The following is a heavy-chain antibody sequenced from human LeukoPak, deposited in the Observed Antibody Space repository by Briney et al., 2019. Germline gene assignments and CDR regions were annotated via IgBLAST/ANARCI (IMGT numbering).Heavy chain of an antibody. J-gene: IGHJ4*02. CDR3: ARVGIFGVVIRTYFDY. V-gene: IGHV1-18*01. CDR2: MSAYNGKT. Sequence: ASVKVSCKASGYSFTSYGFNWVRQAPGQGLEWMGWMSAYNGKTNYAQMVQGRVTMTTDTSTSTAYMELRSLRSDDTAVYYCARVGIFGVVIRTYFDYWGQGTLVTVSS. D-gene: IGHD3-3*01. CDR1: GYSFTSYG.